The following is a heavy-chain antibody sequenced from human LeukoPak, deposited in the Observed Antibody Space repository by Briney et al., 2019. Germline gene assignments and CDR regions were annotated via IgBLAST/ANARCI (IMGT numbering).Heavy chain of an antibody. CDR3: ARVGRYSHFDY. D-gene: IGHD5-18*01. J-gene: IGHJ4*02. Sequence: PSETLSLTCAVSGVSISSGGYSWSWIRRPPGKGLEWIGYIYHSGSTYYNPSLKSRVTISVDRSKNQFSLKLSSVTAADTAVYYCARVGRYSHFDYWGQGTLVTVSS. V-gene: IGHV4-30-2*01. CDR1: GVSISSGGYS. CDR2: IYHSGST.